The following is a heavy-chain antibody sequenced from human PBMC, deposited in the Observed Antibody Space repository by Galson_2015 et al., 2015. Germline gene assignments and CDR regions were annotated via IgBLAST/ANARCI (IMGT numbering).Heavy chain of an antibody. CDR3: AKTRSGSPGGYFDY. CDR1: GFTFSSYA. D-gene: IGHD1-26*01. J-gene: IGHJ4*02. Sequence: SLRLSREASGFTFSSYAMSWVSQAPGKGLEWVSAISVSGGSTYYADSVKGRFTISRDNSKNKLYLQMNSLRAEDTAVYYCAKTRSGSPGGYFDYWGQGTLVTVSS. CDR2: ISVSGGST. V-gene: IGHV3-23*01.